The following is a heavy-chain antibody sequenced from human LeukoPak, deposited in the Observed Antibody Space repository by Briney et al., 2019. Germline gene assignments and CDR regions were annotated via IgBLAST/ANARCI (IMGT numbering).Heavy chain of an antibody. CDR2: IYYSGST. V-gene: IGHV4-59*01. D-gene: IGHD1-26*01. J-gene: IGHJ3*02. Sequence: LETLSLTCTVSGGSISSYYWSWIRQPPGKGLEWIGCIYYSGSTNYNPSLKSRVTISVDTSKNQFSLKLSSVTAADTAVYYCARGRVVGALDAFDIWGQGTMVTVSS. CDR3: ARGRVVGALDAFDI. CDR1: GGSISSYY.